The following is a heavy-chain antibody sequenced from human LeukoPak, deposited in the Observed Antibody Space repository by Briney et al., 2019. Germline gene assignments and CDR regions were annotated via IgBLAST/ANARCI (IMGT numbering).Heavy chain of an antibody. CDR3: ARVRITMIVVGLDY. CDR2: INHSGST. J-gene: IGHJ4*02. Sequence: SETLSLTCAVYGGSFSGYYWSWIRHPPGKGLEWIGEINHSGSTNYNPSLKSRVTISVDTSKNQFSLKLSSVTAADTAVYYCARVRITMIVVGLDYWGQGTLVTVSS. V-gene: IGHV4-34*01. CDR1: GGSFSGYY. D-gene: IGHD3-22*01.